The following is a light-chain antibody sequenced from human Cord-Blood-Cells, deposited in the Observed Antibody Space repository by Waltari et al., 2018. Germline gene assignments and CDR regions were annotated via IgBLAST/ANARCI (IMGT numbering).Light chain of an antibody. J-gene: IGLJ1*01. CDR2: EVS. V-gene: IGLV2-14*01. CDR3: SSYTSSSTLV. CDR1: GSDDGCYKY. Sequence: QSALTQPASVSGFPGRSITISWPGTGSDDGCYKYLPWYQEHPGKAHKLKIYEVSNRPSGVSNRFDGSKSDNTAPLTISGLQAEDKVAYYCSSYTSSSTLVFGTGTKVNVL.